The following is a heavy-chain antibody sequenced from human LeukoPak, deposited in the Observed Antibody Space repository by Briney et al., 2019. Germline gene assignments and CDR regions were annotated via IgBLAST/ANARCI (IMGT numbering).Heavy chain of an antibody. D-gene: IGHD6-13*01. CDR1: VDSVSSNSAA. CDR3: AREGSSSWYSLVDFDY. V-gene: IGHV6-1*01. J-gene: IGHJ4*02. Sequence: SQSLSLTCALSVDSVSSNSAALHWIRQSPSRGLAWLGWTYYRSKWYNDYAVSVKSPIPINPDTSKNQSSLQLNSVTPEDTAVYYCAREGSSSWYSLVDFDYWGQGTLVTVSS. CDR2: TYYRSKWYN.